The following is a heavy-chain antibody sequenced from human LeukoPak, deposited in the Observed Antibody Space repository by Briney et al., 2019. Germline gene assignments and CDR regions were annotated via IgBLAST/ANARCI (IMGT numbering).Heavy chain of an antibody. CDR1: GGSFSGYY. V-gene: IGHV4-34*01. CDR2: INHSGST. CDR3: ARSPGGAAGYCSSTSCQGLLDY. Sequence: PSETLSLTCAVYGGSFSGYYWSWIRQPPGKGLVWIGEINHSGSTNYNPSLKSRVTISVDTSKNQFSLKLSSVTAADTAVYYCARSPGGAAGYCSSTSCQGLLDYWGQGTLVTVSS. J-gene: IGHJ4*02. D-gene: IGHD2-2*01.